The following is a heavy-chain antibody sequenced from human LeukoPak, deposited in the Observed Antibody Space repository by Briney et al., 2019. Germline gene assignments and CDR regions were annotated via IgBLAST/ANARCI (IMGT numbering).Heavy chain of an antibody. V-gene: IGHV3-21*01. D-gene: IGHD1-26*01. CDR2: ISSSSSYI. Sequence: GGSLRLSCAASGFTFSTYSMNWVRQAPGKGLEWVSFISSSSSYIYYADSVKGRFTISGDNAKNSLYLQMNSLRAEDTAVYYCARGGWDDAFDIWGQGTMVTVSS. J-gene: IGHJ3*02. CDR3: ARGGWDDAFDI. CDR1: GFTFSTYS.